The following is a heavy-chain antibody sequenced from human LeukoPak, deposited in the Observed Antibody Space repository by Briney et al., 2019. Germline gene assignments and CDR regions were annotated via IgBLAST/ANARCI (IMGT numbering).Heavy chain of an antibody. Sequence: RGESLKISCKGSGNSFTSYCISWVRQMAGKGLEWMGRIDPSDSYTNYSPSFQGHVTISADKSISTAYLQWSSLKASDTAMYYCARLGDYGSIWGQVTLVTVSS. V-gene: IGHV5-10-1*01. D-gene: IGHD4-17*01. CDR1: GNSFTSYC. CDR3: ARLGDYGSI. CDR2: IDPSDSYT. J-gene: IGHJ4*02.